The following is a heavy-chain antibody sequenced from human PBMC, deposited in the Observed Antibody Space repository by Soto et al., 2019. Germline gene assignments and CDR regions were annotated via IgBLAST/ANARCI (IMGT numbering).Heavy chain of an antibody. CDR3: ARDPSFYDILTGYYYYGMDV. CDR2: ISSSSSPI. V-gene: IGHV3-48*01. J-gene: IGHJ6*02. CDR1: GFTFSSCS. D-gene: IGHD3-9*01. Sequence: GGSLRLSCAASGFTFSSCSMNWVRQAPGKGLEWVSYISSSSSPIYYADSVKGRFTISRDNAKDSLYLQMNSLRAEDTAVYYCARDPSFYDILTGYYYYGMDVWGQGTTVTVSS.